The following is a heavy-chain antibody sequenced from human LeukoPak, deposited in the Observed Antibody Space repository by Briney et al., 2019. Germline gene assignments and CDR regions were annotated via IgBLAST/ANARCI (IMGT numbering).Heavy chain of an antibody. Sequence: GASVKVSCKASGYTFTSYYMHWVRQAPGQGLEWMGIINPSGGSTSYAQKFQGRVTMTRDTSTSTVYMELSSLRSEDTAVYYCARGIRRYFDWLSTSYYFDYWGQGTLVTVSS. D-gene: IGHD3-9*01. CDR2: INPSGGST. J-gene: IGHJ4*02. V-gene: IGHV1-46*01. CDR1: GYTFTSYY. CDR3: ARGIRRYFDWLSTSYYFDY.